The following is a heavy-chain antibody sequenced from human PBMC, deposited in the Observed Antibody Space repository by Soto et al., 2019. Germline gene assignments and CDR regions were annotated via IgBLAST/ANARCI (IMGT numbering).Heavy chain of an antibody. CDR2: IKFDGSDK. V-gene: IGHV3-7*01. D-gene: IGHD3-16*01. J-gene: IGHJ3*02. CDR1: GFTFNSVW. CDR3: VRGGGDLNM. Sequence: VQLVESGGGLVQPGGSLRLSCAASGFTFNSVWMSWVRQAPGKGLEWVANIKFDGSDKHYLDSVKGRFTISRDNAKNSLILQMNSLRVGDKAMDHCVRGGGDLNMWGQGTMVTVSS.